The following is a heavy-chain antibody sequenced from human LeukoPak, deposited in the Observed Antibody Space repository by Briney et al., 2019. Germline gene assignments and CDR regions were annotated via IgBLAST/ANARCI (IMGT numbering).Heavy chain of an antibody. Sequence: PGGSLRLSCAASGFTFSRYGMHWVRQAPGKGLEWVAVISYDGSNKYYADSVKGRFTISRDNSKNTLYLQMNSLRAEDTAVYYCAKEKKYGDWGVAFDIWGQGTMVTVSS. V-gene: IGHV3-30*18. CDR2: ISYDGSNK. CDR3: AKEKKYGDWGVAFDI. D-gene: IGHD4-17*01. J-gene: IGHJ3*02. CDR1: GFTFSRYG.